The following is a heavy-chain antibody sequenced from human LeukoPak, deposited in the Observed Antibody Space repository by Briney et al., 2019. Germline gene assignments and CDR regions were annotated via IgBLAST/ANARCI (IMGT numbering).Heavy chain of an antibody. CDR2: IYYSGST. V-gene: IGHV4-39*01. D-gene: IGHD3-3*01. CDR1: GGSISSSSYY. CDR3: ARISYYDFWSGYYYYYMDV. Sequence: SETLSLTCTVSGGSISSSSYYWGWIRQPPGKGLEWIGGIYYSGSTYYNPSLKSRVTISVDTSKNQFSLKLSSVTAADTAVYYCARISYYDFWSGYYYYYMDVWGKGTTVTVSS. J-gene: IGHJ6*03.